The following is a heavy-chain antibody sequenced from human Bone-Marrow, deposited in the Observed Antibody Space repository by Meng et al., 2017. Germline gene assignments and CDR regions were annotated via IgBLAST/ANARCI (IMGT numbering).Heavy chain of an antibody. CDR3: TRRNGWAVDY. CDR2: IRSKAYGGTT. J-gene: IGHJ4*02. D-gene: IGHD6-19*01. CDR1: GFTFGDYA. V-gene: IGHV3-49*04. Sequence: GGSLRLSCTVSGFTFGDYAMTWVRQAPGKGLEWVGFIRSKAYGGTTEYAASVKGRLTISRDDSKSIAYLQMNSLKTEDTAVYYCTRRNGWAVDYWGQGTLVTVSS.